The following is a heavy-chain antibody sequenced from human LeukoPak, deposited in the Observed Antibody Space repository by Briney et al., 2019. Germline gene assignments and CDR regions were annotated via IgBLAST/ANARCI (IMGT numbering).Heavy chain of an antibody. Sequence: SQTLSLTCTVSGGSISSGDYYWGWVRQPPGRGVEWVGYIYYSGSTYYNPSLKTRVTISVDTSKNQFSLKLSSVTAVDTAVYYCARAFLSGSYSRSWFDPWGQGTLVTVSS. J-gene: IGHJ5*02. CDR2: IYYSGST. D-gene: IGHD1-26*01. CDR3: ARAFLSGSYSRSWFDP. CDR1: GGSISSGDYY. V-gene: IGHV4-30-4*01.